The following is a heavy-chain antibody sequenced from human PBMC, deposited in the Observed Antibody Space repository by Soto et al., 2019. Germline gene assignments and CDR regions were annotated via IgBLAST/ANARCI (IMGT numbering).Heavy chain of an antibody. J-gene: IGHJ4*02. CDR3: ARGLPTAVRYYFDY. D-gene: IGHD4-4*01. CDR2: INHSGST. V-gene: IGHV4-34*01. Sequence: PSETLSLTCAVYGGSFSGYYWSWIRQPPGKGLEWIGEINHSGSTNYNPSLKSRVTISVDTSKNQFSLKLSSVTAADTAVYYCARGLPTAVRYYFDYWGQGTLVTVSS. CDR1: GGSFSGYY.